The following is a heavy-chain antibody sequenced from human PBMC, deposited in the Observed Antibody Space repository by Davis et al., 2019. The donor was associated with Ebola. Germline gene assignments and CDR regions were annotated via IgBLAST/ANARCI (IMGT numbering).Heavy chain of an antibody. CDR2: IGWDGSYT. Sequence: GGSLRLSCAASGFTFGAFAMHWVRQAPGKGLEWLSVIGWDGSYTFYSDSVKGRFTVSRHNSKTSLYLQMNSLRLEDTAFYYCAKARGGYFGFDYWGQGTLVTVSS. J-gene: IGHJ4*02. V-gene: IGHV3-43D*03. CDR3: AKARGGYFGFDY. CDR1: GFTFGAFA. D-gene: IGHD1-26*01.